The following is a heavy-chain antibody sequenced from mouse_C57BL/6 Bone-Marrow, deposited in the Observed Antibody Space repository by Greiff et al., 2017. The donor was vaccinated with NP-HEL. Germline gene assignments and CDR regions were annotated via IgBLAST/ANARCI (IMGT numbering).Heavy chain of an antibody. V-gene: IGHV5-4*01. Sequence: EVKLVESGGGLVKPGGSLKLSCAASGFTFSSHAMSWVRQTPEKRLEWVATISDGGSYTYYPDNVKGRFTISRDNAKNNLYLQMSHLKSEDTAMYYCARESITTVVLDYWGQGTTLTVSS. CDR3: ARESITTVVLDY. CDR2: ISDGGSYT. CDR1: GFTFSSHA. D-gene: IGHD1-1*01. J-gene: IGHJ2*01.